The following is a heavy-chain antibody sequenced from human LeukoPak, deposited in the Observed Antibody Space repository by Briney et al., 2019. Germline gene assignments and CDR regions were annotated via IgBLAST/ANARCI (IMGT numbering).Heavy chain of an antibody. J-gene: IGHJ4*02. CDR1: GFTFSSYG. CDR2: ISSSGSTI. D-gene: IGHD3-22*01. V-gene: IGHV3-48*04. Sequence: PGGSLRLSCAASGFTFSSYGMSWVRQAPGKGLEWVSYISSSGSTIYYADSVKGRFTISRDNAKNSLYLQMNSLRAEDTAVYYCARHYYDSSGYYYEYRNFDYWGQGTLVTVSS. CDR3: ARHYYDSSGYYYEYRNFDY.